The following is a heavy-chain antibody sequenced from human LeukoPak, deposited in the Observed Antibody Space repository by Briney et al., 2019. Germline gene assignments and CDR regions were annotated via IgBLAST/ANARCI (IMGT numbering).Heavy chain of an antibody. V-gene: IGHV3-7*01. CDR3: ARPPAWAPLHQDAFDI. CDR2: IKQDGSEK. D-gene: IGHD3-16*01. CDR1: GFTFSSYW. Sequence: PGGSLRLSCAASGFTFSSYWMSWVRQAPGKGLEWVANIKQDGSEKYYVDSVKGRFTISRDNAKNSLYLQMNSLRAEDTAVYYCARPPAWAPLHQDAFDIWGQGTMVTVSS. J-gene: IGHJ3*02.